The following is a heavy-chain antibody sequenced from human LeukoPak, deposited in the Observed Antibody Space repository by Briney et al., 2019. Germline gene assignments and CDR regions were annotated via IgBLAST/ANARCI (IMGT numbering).Heavy chain of an antibody. CDR2: ISSSGSTI. CDR1: GFTFCDYY. V-gene: IGHV3-11*01. D-gene: IGHD2-2*01. CDR3: ARDPQDIVVVPAANGMDV. J-gene: IGHJ6*02. Sequence: GGSLRLSCAASGFTFCDYYMSWIRQAPGKGVEWVSYISSSGSTIYCADSVKGRFTISRDNAKNSLYLQMNSLRAEDTAVYYCARDPQDIVVVPAANGMDVWGQGTTVTVSS.